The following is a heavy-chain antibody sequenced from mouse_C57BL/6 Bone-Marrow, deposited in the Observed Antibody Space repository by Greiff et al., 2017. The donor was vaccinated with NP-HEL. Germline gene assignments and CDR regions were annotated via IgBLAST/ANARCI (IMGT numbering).Heavy chain of an antibody. CDR2: INPNYGTT. J-gene: IGHJ3*01. D-gene: IGHD2-3*01. CDR3: ARTAYDGYPAWFAY. Sequence: FQLQQSAPALLPPFASFNISCKASGYSFTDYNMNWVKQSNGKSLEWIGVINPNYGTTSYNQKFKGKATLTVDQSSSTAYMQLNSLTSEDSAVYYCARTAYDGYPAWFAYWGQGTLVTVSA. V-gene: IGHV1-39*01. CDR1: GYSFTDYN.